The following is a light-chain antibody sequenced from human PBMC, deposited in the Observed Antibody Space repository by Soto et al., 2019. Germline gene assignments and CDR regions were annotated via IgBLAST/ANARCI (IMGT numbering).Light chain of an antibody. Sequence: QSALTQPASVSGSPGQSITISCTGTSSDIGSYNLVSWYQQHPGKAPKVMIYEGTKRPSGVSSRFSGSKSGNTASLTISGLQAEDEADYYCCSYAGSYTFVVFGGGTKVTAL. CDR2: EGT. V-gene: IGLV2-23*03. J-gene: IGLJ3*02. CDR1: SSDIGSYNL. CDR3: CSYAGSYTFVV.